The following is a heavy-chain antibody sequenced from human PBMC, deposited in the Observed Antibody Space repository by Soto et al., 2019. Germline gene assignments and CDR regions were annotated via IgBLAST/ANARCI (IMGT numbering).Heavy chain of an antibody. CDR3: ATVAYSSGWYGVGWFDP. D-gene: IGHD6-19*01. V-gene: IGHV1-18*01. CDR1: GNTFSTYG. Sequence: GASVKVSCMASGNTFSTYGISSVRQAPGQGPEWMGWISAYTGNTNYAQKFQGRVTMTEDTSTDTAYMELSSLRSEDTAVYYCATVAYSSGWYGVGWFDPWGQGTLVTVSS. J-gene: IGHJ5*02. CDR2: ISAYTGNT.